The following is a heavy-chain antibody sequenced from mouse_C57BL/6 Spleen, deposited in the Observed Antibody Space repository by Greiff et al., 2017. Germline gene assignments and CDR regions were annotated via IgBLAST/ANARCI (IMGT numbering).Heavy chain of an antibody. J-gene: IGHJ3*01. CDR2: LDPSDIYT. V-gene: IGHV1-59*01. Sequence: QVQLQQPGAELVRPGTSVKLSCKASGYTFTSYWMHWVKQRPGQGLEWIGVLDPSDIYTNYNQKFTGKATLPVDTSSSTAYMQLSGLTSEDSAVYYCARGTAQAPAWFAYWGQGTLVTVSA. D-gene: IGHD3-2*02. CDR3: ARGTAQAPAWFAY. CDR1: GYTFTSYW.